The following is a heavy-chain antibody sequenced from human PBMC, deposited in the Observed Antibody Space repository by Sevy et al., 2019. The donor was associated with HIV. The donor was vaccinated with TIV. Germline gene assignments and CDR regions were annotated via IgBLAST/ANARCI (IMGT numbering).Heavy chain of an antibody. Sequence: GGSLRLSCSASGFNVRSFSMHWVRQAPGKGLEWVAAILYNVRTEEYADSVRGRFTISRDNSKNPVNLEMNSLRVEDTALYFCARDSARVIVPTAGFDSWGQGVLVTVSS. V-gene: IGHV3-33*01. J-gene: IGHJ5*01. CDR1: GFNVRSFS. CDR2: ILYNVRTE. D-gene: IGHD2-21*01. CDR3: ARDSARVIVPTAGFDS.